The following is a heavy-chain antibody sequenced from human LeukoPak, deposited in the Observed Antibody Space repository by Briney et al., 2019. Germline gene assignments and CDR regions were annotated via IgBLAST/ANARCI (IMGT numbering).Heavy chain of an antibody. CDR1: GGSISSSSYY. CDR3: ARNGLDWSGYYSAPQSYYYYYYMDV. CDR2: IYYSGST. V-gene: IGHV4-39*07. D-gene: IGHD3-3*01. J-gene: IGHJ6*03. Sequence: SETLSLTCTGSGGSISSSSYYWGWMRQPPGKGLEWIGSIYYSGSTYYNPSLKSRVTISVDTSKNQFSLRLSSVTAADTAVYYCARNGLDWSGYYSAPQSYYYYYYMDVWGKGTTVTVSS.